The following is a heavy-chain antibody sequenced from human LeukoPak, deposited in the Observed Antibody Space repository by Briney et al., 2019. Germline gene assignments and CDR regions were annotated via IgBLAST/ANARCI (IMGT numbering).Heavy chain of an antibody. CDR2: ISGSGGST. J-gene: IGHJ4*02. CDR1: GFTFSSYA. Sequence: GGSLRLSCAASGFTFSSYAMSWVRQAPGKGLEWVSAISGSGGSTYYADSVKGRFTISRDYSKNTLFLQMNSLRAEDTAVYYCAKDRQQQLVLDYFDYWGQRTLVTVSS. D-gene: IGHD6-13*01. V-gene: IGHV3-23*01. CDR3: AKDRQQQLVLDYFDY.